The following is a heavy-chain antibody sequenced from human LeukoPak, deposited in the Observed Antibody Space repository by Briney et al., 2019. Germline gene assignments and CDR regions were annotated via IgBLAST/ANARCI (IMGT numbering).Heavy chain of an antibody. J-gene: IGHJ3*02. Sequence: GGSLRLSCAASGFTFSNYGMHWVRQAPGKGLEWISAISGSGGSTYYADSVKGRFTISRDNSKNTLYLQMNSLRAEDTAVYYCIIVVVPAALEPPAFDIWGQGTMVTVSS. CDR3: IIVVVPAALEPPAFDI. CDR2: ISGSGGST. V-gene: IGHV3-23*01. D-gene: IGHD2-2*01. CDR1: GFTFSNYG.